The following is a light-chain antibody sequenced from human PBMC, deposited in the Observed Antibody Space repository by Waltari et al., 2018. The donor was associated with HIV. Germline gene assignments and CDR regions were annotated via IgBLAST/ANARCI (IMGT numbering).Light chain of an antibody. V-gene: IGKV3-20*01. J-gene: IGKJ1*01. CDR3: QQYARSPWT. CDR1: QPVGNSD. Sequence: EIVLTQSPGTLSLSPGERATLSCRASQPVGNSDLAWYQQKPGQAPRLLIYGASTRAADSPDRFTGSGSGTVFTLTIDTLEPEDFAVYYCQQYARSPWTFGQGTKVEIK. CDR2: GAS.